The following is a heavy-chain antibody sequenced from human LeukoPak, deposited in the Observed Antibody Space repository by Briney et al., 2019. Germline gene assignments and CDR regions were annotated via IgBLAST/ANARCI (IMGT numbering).Heavy chain of an antibody. D-gene: IGHD3-22*01. CDR3: ARQRRALYYYDSSGQFLFDY. V-gene: IGHV4-34*01. CDR1: GGSFSGYY. J-gene: IGHJ4*02. CDR2: INHSGST. Sequence: PSETLSLTCAVYGGSFSGYYWSWIRQPPGKGLEWIGEINHSGSTNYNPSLKSRLTISVDTSKNQFSLKLRSVTAADTAVYYCARQRRALYYYDSSGQFLFDYWGQGTLVTVSS.